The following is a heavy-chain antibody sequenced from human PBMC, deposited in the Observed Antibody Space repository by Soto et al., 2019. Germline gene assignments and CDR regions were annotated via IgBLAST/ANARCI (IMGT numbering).Heavy chain of an antibody. V-gene: IGHV1-2*02. CDR2: INPNSGGT. CDR1: GYTFTGYY. Sequence: WASVKVSCKASGYTFTGYYMHWVRQAPGQGLEWMGWINPNSGGTNYAQKFQGRVTMTRDTSISTAYMELSRLRSDDTAVYYCASSAGSSGYYPLDYWGQGTLVTVSS. D-gene: IGHD3-22*01. CDR3: ASSAGSSGYYPLDY. J-gene: IGHJ4*02.